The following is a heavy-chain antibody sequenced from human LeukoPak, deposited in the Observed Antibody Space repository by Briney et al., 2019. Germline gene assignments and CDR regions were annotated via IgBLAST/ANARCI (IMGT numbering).Heavy chain of an antibody. CDR2: IYYTGTT. CDR3: ARRPIAAGNNWFDP. Sequence: GSLRLSCAASGFTVSSNYMSWVRQPPGKGLDWIGSIYYTGTTYYSPSLQTRATLSFDTSKNQFSLKLTSVTAADTAVYFCARRPIAAGNNWFDPWGQGTLVTVSS. V-gene: IGHV4-39*01. D-gene: IGHD6-13*01. J-gene: IGHJ5*02. CDR1: GFTVSSNY.